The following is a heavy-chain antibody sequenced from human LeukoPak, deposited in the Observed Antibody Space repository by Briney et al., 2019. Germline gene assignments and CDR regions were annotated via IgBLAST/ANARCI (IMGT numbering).Heavy chain of an antibody. V-gene: IGHV1-46*01. CDR1: GYTFTSYY. Sequence: ASVKVSCKASGYTFTSYYMHWVRQAPGQGLEWMGIINPSGGSTSYAQKFQGRVTMTRDTSTSTVYMEPSSLRSEDTAVYYCARDLQMNYYDSSGYYYHDAFDIWGQGTMVTVSS. J-gene: IGHJ3*02. CDR2: INPSGGST. CDR3: ARDLQMNYYDSSGYYYHDAFDI. D-gene: IGHD3-22*01.